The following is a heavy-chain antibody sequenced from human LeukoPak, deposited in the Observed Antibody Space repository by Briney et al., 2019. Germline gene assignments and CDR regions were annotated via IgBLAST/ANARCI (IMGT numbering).Heavy chain of an antibody. J-gene: IGHJ4*02. V-gene: IGHV4-59*12. D-gene: IGHD5-18*01. Sequence: SETLSLTCTVSGGSISSYYWSWIRQPPGKGLEWIGYIYYSGSTNYNPSLKSRVTISVDTSKTQFSLKLSSVAAADTAWYYWGGGAGGYSYGHWGQGTLVTVSS. CDR1: GGSISSYY. CDR2: IYYSGST. CDR3: GGGAGGYSYGH.